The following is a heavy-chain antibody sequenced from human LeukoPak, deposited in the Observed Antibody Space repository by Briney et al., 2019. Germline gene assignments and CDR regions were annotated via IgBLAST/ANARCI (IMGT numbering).Heavy chain of an antibody. CDR3: AREGHYYASGSGAFDI. D-gene: IGHD3-10*01. J-gene: IGHJ3*02. CDR1: GGSISSPGSY. Sequence: SETLSLTCTVSGGSISSPGSYWSWIRQPAGKGLEWIGRIYSTGRTNYNPSLKSRVTMSVDTSKNQFSLKLSSVTTADTAVYYCAREGHYYASGSGAFDIWGQGTMITVSS. CDR2: IYSTGRT. V-gene: IGHV4-4*07.